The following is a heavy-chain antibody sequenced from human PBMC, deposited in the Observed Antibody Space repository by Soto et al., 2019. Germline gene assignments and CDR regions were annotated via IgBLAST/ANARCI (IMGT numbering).Heavy chain of an antibody. CDR1: GFTFSESA. CDR2: IRNKDNNYAT. V-gene: IGHV3-73*02. CDR3: TSRRDWTAVDTFDY. Sequence: ELQLVESGGGLVQPGGSLKLSCAASGFTFSESAMHWVRQASAKGLEWVGRIRNKDNNYATAYTASVKGRFTISRDDSKNTVYLQMNSLKIDDTAVYYCTSRRDWTAVDTFDYWGLGTLVTVSS. D-gene: IGHD5-18*01. J-gene: IGHJ4*02.